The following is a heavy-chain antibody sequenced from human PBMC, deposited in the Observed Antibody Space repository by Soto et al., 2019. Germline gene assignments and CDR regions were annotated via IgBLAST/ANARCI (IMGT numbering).Heavy chain of an antibody. D-gene: IGHD6-19*01. CDR3: GRVLNGQWYFDY. CDR2: INIDESRT. CDR1: GFSFSSYW. J-gene: IGHJ4*02. Sequence: VQLVESGGGLVQPGGSLRLSCGASGFSFSSYWMHWVRQAPGKGLVWVSRINIDESRTSYVDSVKGRFTISRDNAKNTLYLQMNSLRAEDTAIYYCGRVLNGQWYFDYWGQGTQVTVSS. V-gene: IGHV3-74*01.